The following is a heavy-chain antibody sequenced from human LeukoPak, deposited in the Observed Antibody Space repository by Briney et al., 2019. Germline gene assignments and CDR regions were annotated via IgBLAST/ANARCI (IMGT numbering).Heavy chain of an antibody. CDR3: ARADHSNPYNWFDP. CDR1: VYTFTSYG. J-gene: IGHJ5*02. V-gene: IGHV1-18*01. CDR2: ISAYNGNT. Sequence: GASVKVSCKASVYTFTSYGISWVRQAPGQGLEWMGWISAYNGNTNYAQKLQGRVTMTTDTSTSTAYMELRSLRSDDTAVYYCARADHSNPYNWFDPWGQGTLVTVSS. D-gene: IGHD4-11*01.